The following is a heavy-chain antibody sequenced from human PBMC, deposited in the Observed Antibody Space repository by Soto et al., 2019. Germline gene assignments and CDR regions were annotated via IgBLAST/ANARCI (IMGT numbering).Heavy chain of an antibody. CDR1: GGSISSYY. V-gene: IGHV4-59*01. CDR3: ARDRWGEDGSGSYSLDY. D-gene: IGHD3-10*01. J-gene: IGHJ4*02. Sequence: QVQLQESGPGLVKPSETLSLTCTVSGGSISSYYWSWIRQPPGKGLEWIGYIYYSGSTNYNPSLKRRVTISVDTSKNQCSLKLSSVTAADTAVYYCARDRWGEDGSGSYSLDYWGQGTLVTVSS. CDR2: IYYSGST.